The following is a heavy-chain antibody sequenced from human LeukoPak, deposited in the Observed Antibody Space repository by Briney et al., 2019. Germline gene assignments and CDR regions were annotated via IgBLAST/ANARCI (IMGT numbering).Heavy chain of an antibody. D-gene: IGHD6-13*01. V-gene: IGHV4-30-2*01. CDR3: ARETSSSSYGMDV. J-gene: IGHJ6*02. CDR1: GGSISSGGYS. CDR2: IYHSGST. Sequence: SETLTLTCAVSGGSISSGGYSWSWIRQPPGKGLEWIGYIYHSGSTYYNPSLKSRVTISVDKSKNQFSLKLSSVTAADTAVYYCARETSSSSYGMDVWGQGTTVTVSS.